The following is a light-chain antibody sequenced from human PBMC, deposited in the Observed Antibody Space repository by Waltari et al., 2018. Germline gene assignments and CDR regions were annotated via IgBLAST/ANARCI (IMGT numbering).Light chain of an antibody. CDR1: QSVSSN. J-gene: IGKJ2*01. CDR2: GAS. Sequence: EIVMTQTPATLSVSPGDRATRSCMASQSVSSNLAWYQQKPGQDPRLLIDGASTRATGIPARFSGSGSGTEFTLTISSMQSEDFAVYYCQQYNNWPYTFGQGTKLEIK. CDR3: QQYNNWPYT. V-gene: IGKV3-15*01.